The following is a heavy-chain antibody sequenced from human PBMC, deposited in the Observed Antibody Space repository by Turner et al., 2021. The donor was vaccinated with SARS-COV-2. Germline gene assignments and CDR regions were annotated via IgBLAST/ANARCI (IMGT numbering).Heavy chain of an antibody. CDR1: GFTVSSNY. D-gene: IGHD5-12*01. V-gene: IGHV3-66*04. J-gene: IGHJ4*02. CDR2: IYSGGST. Sequence: EVQLVESGGGLVQPGGSLRLSCAASGFTVSSNYMSWVRRAPGKGLEWVSLIYSGGSTDYADSVKGRFTISRDNSKNTLSLQMNSLRAEDTAVYYCARHKWRRGAFDYWGQGTLVIVSS. CDR3: ARHKWRRGAFDY.